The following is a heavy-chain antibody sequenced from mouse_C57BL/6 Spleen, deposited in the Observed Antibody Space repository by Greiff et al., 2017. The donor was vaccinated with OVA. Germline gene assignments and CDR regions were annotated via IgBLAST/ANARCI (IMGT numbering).Heavy chain of an antibody. J-gene: IGHJ2*01. Sequence: QVHVKQSGAELVRPGSSVKLSCKASGYTFTSYWMHWVKQRPIQGLEWIGNIDPSDSETHYNQKFKDKATLTVDKSSSTAYMQLSSLTSEDSAVYYCAREGITTVVGYFVYWGQGTTLTVSS. CDR1: GYTFTSYW. V-gene: IGHV1-52*01. D-gene: IGHD1-1*01. CDR3: AREGITTVVGYFVY. CDR2: IDPSDSET.